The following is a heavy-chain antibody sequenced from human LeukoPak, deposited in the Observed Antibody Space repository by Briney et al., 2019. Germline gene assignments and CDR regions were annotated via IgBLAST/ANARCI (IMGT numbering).Heavy chain of an antibody. V-gene: IGHV3-23*01. CDR2: ISGRGGST. CDR1: GFTFSSYA. CDR3: AKARDYSTIWAATFDC. Sequence: GGSLRLSCAASGFTFSSYAMSWVRQAPGKGLEWVSAISGRGGSTYYADSVKGRFTISRDNSNNTSYLQMNSLRAEDTALYYCAKARDYSTIWAATFDCWGQGTLVTVSS. J-gene: IGHJ4*02. D-gene: IGHD6-13*01.